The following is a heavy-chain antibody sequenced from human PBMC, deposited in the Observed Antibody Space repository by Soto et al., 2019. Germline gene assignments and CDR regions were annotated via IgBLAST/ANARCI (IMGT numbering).Heavy chain of an antibody. CDR3: ERGGVPLWFGELSADYYSYMDV. D-gene: IGHD3-10*01. V-gene: IGHV1-8*01. CDR1: GYTFTSYD. J-gene: IGHJ6*03. Sequence: GASVKVSCKASGYTFTSYDINWVRQATGQGLEWMGWMNPNSGNTGYAQKFQGRVTMTRNTSISTAYMELSSLRSEDTAVYYCERGGVPLWFGELSADYYSYMDVWGKGTTVTVSS. CDR2: MNPNSGNT.